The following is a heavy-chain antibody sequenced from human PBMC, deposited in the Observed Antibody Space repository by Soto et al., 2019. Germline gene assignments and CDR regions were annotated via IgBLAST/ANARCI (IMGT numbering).Heavy chain of an antibody. CDR3: ARDYYKYYDSSGYYRSPAY. Sequence: PGGSLRLSCAASGFTFSSSSVNWVRQAPGKGLEWVALISYDGSDKDYADSVKGRFTISRDNSRNTLFLQMNSLRAEDTAVYYCARDYYKYYDSSGYYRSPAYWGQGTLVTVSS. CDR1: GFTFSSSS. D-gene: IGHD3-22*01. J-gene: IGHJ4*02. CDR2: ISYDGSDK. V-gene: IGHV3-30*03.